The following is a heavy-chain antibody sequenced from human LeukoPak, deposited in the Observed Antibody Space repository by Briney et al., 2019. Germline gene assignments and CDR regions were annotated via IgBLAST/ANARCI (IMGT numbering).Heavy chain of an antibody. CDR2: IYYSGST. CDR3: ARRFLRYTDWFDP. CDR1: GGFISSDY. Sequence: SETLSLTCTVSGGFISSDYWSWIRQPPGKGLEWIGYIYYSGSTNYNPSLKSRVTISVDTSKNQFSLKLSSVTAADTAVYYCARRFLRYTDWFDPWGQGTLVTVSS. V-gene: IGHV4-59*08. D-gene: IGHD1-1*01. J-gene: IGHJ5*02.